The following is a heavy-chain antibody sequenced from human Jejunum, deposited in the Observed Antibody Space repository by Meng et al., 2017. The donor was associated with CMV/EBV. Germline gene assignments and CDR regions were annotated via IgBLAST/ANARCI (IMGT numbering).Heavy chain of an antibody. CDR2: INGDGSSI. CDR1: GLTFSTFW. CDR3: ARKGYDFAAAFDV. J-gene: IGHJ3*01. V-gene: IGHV3-74*01. D-gene: IGHD5-12*01. Sequence: SGLTFSTFWMLWVRQIPGKGLVWVSRINGDGSSISYADPVKGRFTISRDNAKNTLFLQMNSLRAEDTAIYYCARKGYDFAAAFDVWGQGAMVTVSS.